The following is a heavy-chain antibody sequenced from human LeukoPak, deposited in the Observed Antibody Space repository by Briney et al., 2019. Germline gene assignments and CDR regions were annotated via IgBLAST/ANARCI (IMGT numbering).Heavy chain of an antibody. CDR3: ARVSDPNSGSYLNDAFDI. D-gene: IGHD1-26*01. Sequence: QPGGSLRLSCAASGFTFSSYAMHWVRQAPGKGLEWVAVISYDGSNKYYADSVKGRFTISRDNSKNTLYLQMNSLRAEDTAVYYCARVSDPNSGSYLNDAFDIWGQGTMVTVSS. J-gene: IGHJ3*02. CDR1: GFTFSSYA. V-gene: IGHV3-30-3*01. CDR2: ISYDGSNK.